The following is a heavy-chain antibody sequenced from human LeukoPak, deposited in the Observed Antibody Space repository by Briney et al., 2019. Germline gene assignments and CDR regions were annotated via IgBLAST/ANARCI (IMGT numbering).Heavy chain of an antibody. CDR3: ARTRGPSSYFDY. J-gene: IGHJ4*02. CDR1: GFTFSSYG. CDR2: ISGSGGST. V-gene: IGHV3-23*01. Sequence: GGSLRLSCAASGFTFSSYGMSWVRQAPGKGLEWVSAISGSGGSTYYADSVKGRFTISRDNSKNTLYLQMNSLRAEDTAVYYCARTRGPSSYFDYWGQGTLVTVSS. D-gene: IGHD6-13*01.